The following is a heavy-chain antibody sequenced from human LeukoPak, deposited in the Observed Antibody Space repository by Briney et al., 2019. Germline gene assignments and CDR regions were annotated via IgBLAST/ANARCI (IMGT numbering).Heavy chain of an antibody. Sequence: ASVKVSCKASGYTFTSYAMNWVRQAPGQGLEWMGWINTNTGNPTYAQGFTGRFVFSLDTSVSTAYLQISSLKAEDTAVYYCVRNVGGYYYYYMDVWGKGTTVTVSS. CDR3: VRNVGGYYYYYMDV. CDR2: INTNTGNP. J-gene: IGHJ6*03. CDR1: GYTFTSYA. V-gene: IGHV7-4-1*02. D-gene: IGHD3-10*01.